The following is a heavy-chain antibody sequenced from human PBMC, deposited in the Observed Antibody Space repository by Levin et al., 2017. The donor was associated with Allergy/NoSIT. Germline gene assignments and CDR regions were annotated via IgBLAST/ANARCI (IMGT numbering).Heavy chain of an antibody. V-gene: IGHV1-69*04. J-gene: IGHJ4*02. CDR1: GGTFSSYT. Sequence: SVKVSCKASGGTFSSYTISWVRQAPGQGLEWMGRIIPILGIANYAQKFQGRVTITADKSTSTAYMELSSLRSEDTAVYYCAREDRGVAWFGGWGQGTLVTVSS. CDR2: IIPILGIA. CDR3: AREDRGVAWFGG. D-gene: IGHD3-10*01.